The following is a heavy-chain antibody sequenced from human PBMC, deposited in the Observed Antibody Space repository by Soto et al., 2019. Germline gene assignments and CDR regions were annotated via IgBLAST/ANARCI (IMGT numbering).Heavy chain of an antibody. V-gene: IGHV4-30-4*01. CDR1: GGSISSGDYY. Sequence: SETLSLTCTVSGGSISSGDYYWSWIRQPPGKGLEWIGYIYYSGSTYYNPSLKSRVTISEDTSKNQFSLKLSSVTAADTAVYYCARLNDVTTVTNYFDYWGQGTLVTVSS. CDR3: ARLNDVTTVTNYFDY. J-gene: IGHJ4*02. D-gene: IGHD4-17*01. CDR2: IYYSGST.